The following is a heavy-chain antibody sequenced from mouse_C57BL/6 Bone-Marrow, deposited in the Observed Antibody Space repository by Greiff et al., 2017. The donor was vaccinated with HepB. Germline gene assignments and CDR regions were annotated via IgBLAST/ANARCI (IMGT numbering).Heavy chain of an antibody. CDR1: GFSLTSYA. CDR3: ARKTDIGHRYYAMDY. Sequence: VKLMESGPGLVAPSQSLSITCTVSGFSLTSYAISWVRQPPGKGLEWLGVIWTGGGTNYNSALKSRLSISKDNSKSQVFLKMNSLQTDDTARYYCARKTDIGHRYYAMDYWGQGTSVTVSS. CDR2: IWTGGGT. J-gene: IGHJ4*01. V-gene: IGHV2-9-1*01.